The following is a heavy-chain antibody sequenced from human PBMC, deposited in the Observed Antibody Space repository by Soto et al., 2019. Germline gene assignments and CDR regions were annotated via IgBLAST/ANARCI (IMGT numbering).Heavy chain of an antibody. CDR2: IHYSGST. CDR3: ARGIKTGTTSFDY. V-gene: IGHV4-39*07. D-gene: IGHD1-1*01. Sequence: SETLSLTCTVSGGSISSSSYYWGWIRQPPGKGLEWIGTIHYSGSTNYNPSLKSRVTISVDTSKNQFSLKLSSVTAADTAVYYCARGIKTGTTSFDYWGQGTLVTVSS. CDR1: GGSISSSSYY. J-gene: IGHJ4*02.